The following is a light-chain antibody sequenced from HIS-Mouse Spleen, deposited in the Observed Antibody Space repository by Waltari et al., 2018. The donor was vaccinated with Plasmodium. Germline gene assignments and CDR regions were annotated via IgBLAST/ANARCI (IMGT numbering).Light chain of an antibody. CDR2: GAS. Sequence: EIVMTQSPATLSVSPGERATLSCRGSQSVSSNLAWYRQKPGQAPRLLIDGASTRATGIPARFSGGGSGTEFTLTISSLQSEDFAVYYCQQYNNWSFTFGPGTKVDIK. V-gene: IGKV3-15*01. CDR1: QSVSSN. J-gene: IGKJ3*01. CDR3: QQYNNWSFT.